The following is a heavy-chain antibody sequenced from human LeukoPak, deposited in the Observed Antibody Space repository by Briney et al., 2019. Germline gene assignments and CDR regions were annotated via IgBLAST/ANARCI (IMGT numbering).Heavy chain of an antibody. CDR1: AFTFSSYG. CDR2: ITNDGSNK. D-gene: IGHD3-10*01. V-gene: IGHV3-30*03. Sequence: PGGSLRLSCAASAFTFSSYGMHWVPQAPGKGLEGVAVITNDGSNKYYADSVRGRFTISRDNTKNTLYLQMNSLRAEDSAVYYCVSPYYYWSGSPGGMDVWGQGTTVTVSS. CDR3: VSPYYYWSGSPGGMDV. J-gene: IGHJ6*02.